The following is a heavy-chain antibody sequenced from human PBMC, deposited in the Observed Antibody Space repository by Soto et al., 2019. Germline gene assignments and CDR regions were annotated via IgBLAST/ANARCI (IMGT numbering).Heavy chain of an antibody. CDR3: ARGRARTYYYDSSGYYWAWFDP. CDR2: INPSGGST. Sequence: ASVKVSCKASGYTFTSYYMHWVRQAPGQGLEWMGIINPSGGSTSYAQKFQGRVTMTRDTSTSTVYMELSSLRSEDTAVYYCARGRARTYYYDSSGYYWAWFDPWGQGTLVTVSS. J-gene: IGHJ5*02. D-gene: IGHD3-22*01. V-gene: IGHV1-46*01. CDR1: GYTFTSYY.